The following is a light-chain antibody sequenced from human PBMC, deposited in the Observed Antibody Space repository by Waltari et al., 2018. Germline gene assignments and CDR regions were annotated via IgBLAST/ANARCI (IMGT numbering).Light chain of an antibody. J-gene: IGLJ2*01. V-gene: IGLV2-23*01. CDR3: CSYAGSSTVK. Sequence: QSALTQPASVSGSPGQSITISCTGTSSDVGSYKLVSWYQQHPAKAPRLMIYADSNRPSGSYNRFSGSKSANTASLTISGLQAEDEAAYYCCSYAGSSTVKFGEGTYLTVL. CDR2: ADS. CDR1: SSDVGSYKL.